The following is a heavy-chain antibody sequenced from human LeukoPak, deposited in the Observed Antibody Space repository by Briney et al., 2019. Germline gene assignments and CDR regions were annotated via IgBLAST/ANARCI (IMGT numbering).Heavy chain of an antibody. V-gene: IGHV4-39*07. CDR3: ARVVQSSFDY. D-gene: IGHD2-2*01. CDR2: VYYSGST. CDR1: GGSISSSSYY. J-gene: IGHJ4*02. Sequence: PSETLSLTCTVSGGSISSSSYYGGWIRQPPGKGLEWIGSVYYSGSTYYNPSLKGRVTISVDTSKTQFSLKLSSVTAADTAVYYCARVVQSSFDYWGQGTLVTVSS.